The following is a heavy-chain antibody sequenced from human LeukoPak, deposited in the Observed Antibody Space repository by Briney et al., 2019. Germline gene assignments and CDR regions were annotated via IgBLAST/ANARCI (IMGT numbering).Heavy chain of an antibody. J-gene: IGHJ4*02. CDR2: ISWNSGSI. Sequence: GRSLRLPCAASGFTFDDYAMHWVRQAPGKGLEWVSGISWNSGSIGYADSVKGRFTISRDNAKNSLSLQMNSLRVEDTALYYCAKDFRIQLPGIAAAGFDYWGQGTLVTVSS. D-gene: IGHD6-13*01. V-gene: IGHV3-9*01. CDR1: GFTFDDYA. CDR3: AKDFRIQLPGIAAAGFDY.